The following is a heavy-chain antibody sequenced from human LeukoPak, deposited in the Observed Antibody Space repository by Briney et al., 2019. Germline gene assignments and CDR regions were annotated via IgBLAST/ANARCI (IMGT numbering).Heavy chain of an antibody. CDR2: INHSGST. CDR3: ARGDYVWGSYRYPSPFDY. CDR1: GGSFSGYY. V-gene: IGHV4-34*01. Sequence: SETLSLTCAVCGGSFSGYYWSWIRQPPGKGLERIGEINHSGSTNYNPSLKSRVTISVDTSKNQFSLKLSSVTAADTAVYYRARGDYVWGSYRYPSPFDYWGRGTLITVSS. J-gene: IGHJ4*02. D-gene: IGHD3-16*02.